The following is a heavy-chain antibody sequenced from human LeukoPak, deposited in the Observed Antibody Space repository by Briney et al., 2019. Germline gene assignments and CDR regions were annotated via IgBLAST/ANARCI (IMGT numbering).Heavy chain of an antibody. Sequence: ASVKVSCKASGYTFTGYYIHWVRQAPGQGLEWMGWITPNHGGTNFAQNFQGRVAMTRDTSISTAYMELSRLTSDDTATYYCAIVTTADGYWGQGTLLTVSS. J-gene: IGHJ4*02. CDR3: AIVTTADGY. D-gene: IGHD4-17*01. CDR1: GYTFTGYY. V-gene: IGHV1-2*02. CDR2: ITPNHGGT.